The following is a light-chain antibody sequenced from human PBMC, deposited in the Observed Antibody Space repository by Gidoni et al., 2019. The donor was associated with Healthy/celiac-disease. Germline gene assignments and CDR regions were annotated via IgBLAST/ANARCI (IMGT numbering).Light chain of an antibody. CDR2: GAS. CDR1: QSVSSN. V-gene: IGKV3-15*01. CDR3: QSEEA. J-gene: IGKJ1*01. Sequence: EIVMTQSPATLSVSPGERATLSCRASQSVSSNLAWYQQKPGQAPRLLIYGASTRATGIPARFSVSGSGTEFTLTISSLQSEDFAVYYCQSEEAFGQXTKVEIK.